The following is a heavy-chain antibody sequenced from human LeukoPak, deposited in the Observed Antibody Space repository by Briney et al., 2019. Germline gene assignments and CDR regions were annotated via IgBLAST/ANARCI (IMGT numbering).Heavy chain of an antibody. J-gene: IGHJ5*02. D-gene: IGHD6-13*01. CDR3: ARHLAAGTNCFDP. CDR2: IDPSDSYT. CDR1: GYSFTSYW. V-gene: IGHV5-10-1*01. Sequence: GESLKISCKGSGYSFTSYWISWVRQMPGKGLEWMGRIDPSDSYTNYSPSFQGHVTISADKSISTAYLQWNSLKASDTAMYYCARHLAAGTNCFDPWGQGTLVTVSS.